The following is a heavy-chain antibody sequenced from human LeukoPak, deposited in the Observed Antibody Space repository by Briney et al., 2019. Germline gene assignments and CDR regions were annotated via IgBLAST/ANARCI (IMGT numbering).Heavy chain of an antibody. J-gene: IGHJ4*02. Sequence: SVKVSCKASGGTFSSYAISWVRQAPGQGLEWMGRIIPILGIANYARKFQGRVTITADKSTSTAYMELSSLRSEDTAVYYCARDLTRNYYGDYVPPVDWGQGTLVTVSS. CDR3: ARDLTRNYYGDYVPPVD. V-gene: IGHV1-69*04. CDR2: IIPILGIA. D-gene: IGHD4-17*01. CDR1: GGTFSSYA.